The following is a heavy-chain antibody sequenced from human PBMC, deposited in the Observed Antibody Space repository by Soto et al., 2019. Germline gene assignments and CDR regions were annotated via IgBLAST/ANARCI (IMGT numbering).Heavy chain of an antibody. D-gene: IGHD2-8*01. J-gene: IGHJ6*02. V-gene: IGHV1-58*01. CDR3: AADAPMVYVGYYYGMDV. CDR1: APTFTSSA. CDR2: IVVGSGNT. Sequence: QIQLVQSGPEVKKPGTSVKVSCKASAPTFTSSAVQWVRQARGQRLEWIGWIVVGSGNTNYAQKFQERVTITRDMSTSTADMELSSLRSEDTAVYYCAADAPMVYVGYYYGMDVWGQGTTVTVSS.